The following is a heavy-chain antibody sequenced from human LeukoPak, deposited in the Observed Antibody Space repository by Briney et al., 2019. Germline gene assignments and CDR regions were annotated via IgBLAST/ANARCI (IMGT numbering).Heavy chain of an antibody. CDR3: ARGWTYYDIWSGSLVFDY. Sequence: PSETLSLTCAVYGGSFSGYYWSWIRQPPGKGLEWIGEINHSGSTNYNPSLKSRVTISVDTSKSQFSLKLSSVTAADTAVYYCARGWTYYDIWSGSLVFDYWGQGTLVTVSS. CDR2: INHSGST. V-gene: IGHV4-34*01. CDR1: GGSFSGYY. J-gene: IGHJ4*02. D-gene: IGHD3-3*01.